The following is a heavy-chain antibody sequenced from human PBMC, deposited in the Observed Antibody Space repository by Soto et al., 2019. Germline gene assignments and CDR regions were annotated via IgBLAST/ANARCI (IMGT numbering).Heavy chain of an antibody. D-gene: IGHD3-10*01. CDR2: ISGSSGST. Sequence: GGSLRLSCAASGFTFSSYALSWVRQAPGKGLEWVSVISGSSGSTYYSDSVKGRFSISRDNSKNTLYLQMNSLRAEDTAVYYCAKPNYYASGSFCCWGQGTLVTVSS. CDR3: AKPNYYASGSFCC. J-gene: IGHJ4*02. CDR1: GFTFSSYA. V-gene: IGHV3-23*01.